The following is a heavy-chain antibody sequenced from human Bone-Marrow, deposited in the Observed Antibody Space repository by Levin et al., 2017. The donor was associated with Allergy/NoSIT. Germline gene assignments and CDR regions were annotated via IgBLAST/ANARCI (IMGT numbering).Heavy chain of an antibody. CDR2: IYHSGSG. D-gene: IGHD3-10*01. CDR1: GDSMNSGGSY. J-gene: IGHJ5*01. CDR3: AREVTTVRGMIISSSFGFDT. V-gene: IGHV4-31*03. Sequence: SETLSLTCSVSGDSMNSGGSYWTWIRHYPGKGLEWIGYIYHSGSGHYNPSLQSRVLISIDTSKSQLFLSLNSVTAADTAVYYCAREVTTVRGMIISSSFGFDTWGQGILVTVSS.